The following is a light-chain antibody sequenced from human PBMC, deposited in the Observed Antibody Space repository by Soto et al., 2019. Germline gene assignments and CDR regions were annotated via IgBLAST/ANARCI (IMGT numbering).Light chain of an antibody. Sequence: DIQMTQSPPSLSACIGDRHSIACRASQTIFTYLNWYQQRPGRAPKLLIFAAYSLLSGVPSRFSGTGSGTDFTLTISGLQPEDFATYYCPQTYSTPFSSGPGNKVDIK. CDR3: PQTYSTPFS. J-gene: IGKJ3*01. V-gene: IGKV1-39*01. CDR1: QTIFTY. CDR2: AAY.